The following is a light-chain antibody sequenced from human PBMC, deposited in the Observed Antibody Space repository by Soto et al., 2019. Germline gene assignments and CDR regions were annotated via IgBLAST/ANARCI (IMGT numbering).Light chain of an antibody. J-gene: IGKJ1*01. CDR1: QSVSSN. CDR3: QHYNSWLQA. Sequence: DIVMTQSPDSLSVSPGERATLSCRASQSVSSNLAWYQQKPGQAPRLLIYGASTRATGIPARFSGSGSGTEFTLTIGSLQSEDFAVYYCQHYNSWLQAFGQGTKVDIK. V-gene: IGKV3-15*01. CDR2: GAS.